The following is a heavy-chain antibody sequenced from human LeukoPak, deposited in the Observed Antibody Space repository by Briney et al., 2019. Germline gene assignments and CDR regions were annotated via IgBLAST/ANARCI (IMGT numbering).Heavy chain of an antibody. CDR2: INSDGTST. D-gene: IGHD2-15*01. J-gene: IGHJ5*02. V-gene: IGHV3-74*03. Sequence: PGGSLRLSCAASGFTFSNYFMHWVHQAPGKGLVWVSRINSDGTSTMYAVSVKGRFTISRDNAKNMLYMQMNSLRDEDTAVYYCARRVGATRWFDPWGQGTLVTVSS. CDR3: ARRVGATRWFDP. CDR1: GFTFSNYF.